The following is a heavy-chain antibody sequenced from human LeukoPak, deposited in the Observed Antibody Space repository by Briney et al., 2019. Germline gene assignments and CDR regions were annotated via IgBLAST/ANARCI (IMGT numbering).Heavy chain of an antibody. D-gene: IGHD6-19*01. Sequence: GGSLRLSCAASGFTFSSYWMSWVRQAPGKGLEWVANIKQDGSEKYYVDSVKGRFTISRDNAKNSLYLQMNSLRAEDTAVYYCARFIARIAVAGTGTTTLGPFDYWGQGTLVTVSS. CDR2: IKQDGSEK. CDR3: ARFIARIAVAGTGTTTLGPFDY. V-gene: IGHV3-7*01. CDR1: GFTFSSYW. J-gene: IGHJ4*02.